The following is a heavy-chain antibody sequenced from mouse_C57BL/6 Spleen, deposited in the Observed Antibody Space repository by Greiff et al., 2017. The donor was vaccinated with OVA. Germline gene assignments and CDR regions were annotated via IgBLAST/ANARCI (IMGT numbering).Heavy chain of an antibody. CDR2: IDPNSGST. J-gene: IGHJ4*01. CDR3: ARRGDYYAMDY. Sequence: QVQLQQPGAELVKPGASVKLSCKASGYTFTSYWMHWVKQRPGRGLEWIGGIDPNSGSTKYNEKFKSKATLTVDTPSSTAYMQLSSLTSEDSAVYYCARRGDYYAMDYWGQGTTVTVSS. V-gene: IGHV1-72*01. CDR1: GYTFTSYW.